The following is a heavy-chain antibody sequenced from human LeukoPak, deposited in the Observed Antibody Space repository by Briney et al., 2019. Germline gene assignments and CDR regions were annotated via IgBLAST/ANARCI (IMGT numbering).Heavy chain of an antibody. CDR1: GYTFTSYY. CDR3: AREGDSSGYYERYFDL. J-gene: IGHJ2*01. V-gene: IGHV1-46*01. Sequence: ASVTVSCKASGYTFTSYYMHWVRQAPGQGLEGMGIINPSGGSTSYAQKFQGRVTMTRDTSTSTVYMELSSLRSEDTAVYYCAREGDSSGYYERYFDLWGRGTLVTVSS. CDR2: INPSGGST. D-gene: IGHD3-22*01.